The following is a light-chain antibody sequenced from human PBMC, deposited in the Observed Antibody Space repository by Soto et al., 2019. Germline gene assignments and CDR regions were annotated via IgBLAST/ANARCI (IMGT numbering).Light chain of an antibody. V-gene: IGKV1-17*01. J-gene: IGKJ1*01. CDR1: QDIRND. CDR3: LQHNDYPPT. CDR2: AAS. Sequence: DIQMTQSPSSLSASVGDRVTITCRASQDIRNDLGWYQQKQGKAPKLLIYAASSLQSGVPSRFSGSGSGTEFTRTISSLQPEDYATYYCLQHNDYPPTFGQGTKVEI.